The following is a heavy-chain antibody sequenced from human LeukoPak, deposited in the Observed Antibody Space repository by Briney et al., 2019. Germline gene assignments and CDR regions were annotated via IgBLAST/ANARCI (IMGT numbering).Heavy chain of an antibody. CDR3: AREYYYDSSGYYYNAFDI. J-gene: IGHJ3*02. D-gene: IGHD3-22*01. Sequence: ASVKVSCKASGGTFSSYAISWVRQAPGQGLEWMGGIIPIFGTANYAQKFQGRVTITADESTSTAYMELGSLRSEDTAVYYCAREYYYDSSGYYYNAFDIWGQGTMVTVSS. CDR2: IIPIFGTA. CDR1: GGTFSSYA. V-gene: IGHV1-69*13.